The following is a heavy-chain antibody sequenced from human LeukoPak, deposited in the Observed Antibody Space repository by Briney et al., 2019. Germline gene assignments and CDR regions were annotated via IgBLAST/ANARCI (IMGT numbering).Heavy chain of an antibody. CDR2: IYYSGST. CDR1: GGSISSGGYY. J-gene: IGHJ6*02. V-gene: IGHV4-31*03. D-gene: IGHD6-13*01. Sequence: SETLSLTCTVSGGSISSGGYYWSWIRQHPGKGLEWIGYIYYSGSTYYNPSLKSRVTISVDTSKNQFSLKLSSVTAADTAVYYCASASPYSSSWYRTYYHGMDVWGQGTTVTVSS. CDR3: ASASPYSSSWYRTYYHGMDV.